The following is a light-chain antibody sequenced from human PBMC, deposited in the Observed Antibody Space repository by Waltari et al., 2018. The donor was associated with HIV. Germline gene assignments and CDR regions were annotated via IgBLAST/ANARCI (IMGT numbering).Light chain of an antibody. Sequence: QPVLTQPPSVSGAPGLGVTVSCTWSGSNIGAGYDVPWYQQLPGTAPKLLIYGNINRPSGVPDRFSASKSGTSASLAITGLQPEDEADYYCQSYDSSLSAWVFGGGTKLTVL. CDR2: GNI. CDR1: GSNIGAGYD. J-gene: IGLJ3*02. V-gene: IGLV1-40*01. CDR3: QSYDSSLSAWV.